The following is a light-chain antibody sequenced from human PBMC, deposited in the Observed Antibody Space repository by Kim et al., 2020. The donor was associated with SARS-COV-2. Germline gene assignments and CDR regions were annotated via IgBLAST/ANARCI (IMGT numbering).Light chain of an antibody. CDR3: LQHNSYPIT. J-gene: IGKJ5*01. Sequence: ACVGDRVTITCRESQDIRNDLGWYQQSPGRAPKRLIYGASSLQSGVPSRFSGSGSGTEFTLTISSLQPEDFATYFCLQHNSYPITFGQGTRLEIK. CDR2: GAS. V-gene: IGKV1-17*01. CDR1: QDIRND.